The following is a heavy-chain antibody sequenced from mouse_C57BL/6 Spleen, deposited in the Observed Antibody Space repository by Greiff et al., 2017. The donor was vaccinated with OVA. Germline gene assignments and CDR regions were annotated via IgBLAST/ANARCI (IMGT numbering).Heavy chain of an antibody. CDR3: ARPLNWDNAMDY. CDR1: GFTFSDYG. D-gene: IGHD4-1*01. Sequence: EVKLVASGGGLVKPGGSLKLSCAASGFTFSDYGMHWVRQAPEKGLEWVAYISRGSSTIYYADKVKGRFTISRDNAKNTLFLQMTRLRSEDTAMYYCARPLNWDNAMDYWGQGTSVTVSS. J-gene: IGHJ4*01. V-gene: IGHV5-17*01. CDR2: ISRGSSTI.